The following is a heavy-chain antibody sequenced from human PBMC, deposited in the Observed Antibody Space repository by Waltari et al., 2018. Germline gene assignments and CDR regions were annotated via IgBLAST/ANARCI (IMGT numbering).Heavy chain of an antibody. Sequence: QVQLQQWGAGLLKPSETLSLTCAVYGGSFSGYYWSWIRQPPGKGLEWIGEINHSGSTNYNPSLKSRVTISVDTSKNQFSLKLSSVTAADTAVYYCARHVRYGDKLDYRGQGTLVTVSS. J-gene: IGHJ4*02. CDR2: INHSGST. V-gene: IGHV4-34*01. D-gene: IGHD4-17*01. CDR3: ARHVRYGDKLDY. CDR1: GGSFSGYY.